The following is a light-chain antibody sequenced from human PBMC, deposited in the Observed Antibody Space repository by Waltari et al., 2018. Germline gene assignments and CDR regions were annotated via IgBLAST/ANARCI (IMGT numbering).Light chain of an antibody. CDR1: SSDVGGYNF. CDR2: DVN. Sequence: QSALTQPASVSGSPGQSITISCTGTSSDVGGYNFLSWYQQHPGEAPKRMIFDVNNRPSGVPIRFSGSKSGNTASLTISALQAEDEADYYCSSYTSSSTLYVFGTGTQVTVL. V-gene: IGLV2-14*03. CDR3: SSYTSSSTLYV. J-gene: IGLJ1*01.